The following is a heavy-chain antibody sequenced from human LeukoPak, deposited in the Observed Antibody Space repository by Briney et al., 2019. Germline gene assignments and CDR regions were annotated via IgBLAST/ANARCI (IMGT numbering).Heavy chain of an antibody. Sequence: GGSLRLSCVASEFTFSSYWMSWVRQAPGKGLEWVANIKDDGREKYYVDSVKGRFTISRDNAKNSLYLQMNSLRVEDTAVYYCARDWASGWDYWGQGTLVTVSS. V-gene: IGHV3-7*03. CDR1: EFTFSSYW. D-gene: IGHD6-19*01. CDR2: IKDDGREK. CDR3: ARDWASGWDY. J-gene: IGHJ4*02.